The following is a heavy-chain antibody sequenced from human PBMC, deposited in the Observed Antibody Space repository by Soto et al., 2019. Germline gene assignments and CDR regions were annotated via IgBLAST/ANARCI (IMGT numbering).Heavy chain of an antibody. Sequence: ASVKVSCKAAGGTFSSYCISWVRQAPGQGLEWMGGIIPMFGTATHTQNFQGRLTITADESTSTAYMELSSLRSEDTAVYFCARSVGVTTLSYLDYWGQGTLVTV. D-gene: IGHD1-26*01. J-gene: IGHJ4*02. CDR3: ARSVGVTTLSYLDY. CDR2: IIPMFGTA. V-gene: IGHV1-69*13. CDR1: GGTFSSYC.